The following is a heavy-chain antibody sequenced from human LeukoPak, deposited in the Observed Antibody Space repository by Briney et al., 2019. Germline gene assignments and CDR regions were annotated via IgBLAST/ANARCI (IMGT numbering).Heavy chain of an antibody. Sequence: AGRSLRLSCAASGFTFSSYGMPWVRQAPGKGLEWVAVISYDGSNKYYADSVKGRFTISRDNSKNTLYLQMNSLRAEDTAVYYCARIRTPRYFDLWGRGTLVTVSS. J-gene: IGHJ2*01. CDR1: GFTFSSYG. CDR3: ARIRTPRYFDL. CDR2: ISYDGSNK. V-gene: IGHV3-30*03. D-gene: IGHD1-14*01.